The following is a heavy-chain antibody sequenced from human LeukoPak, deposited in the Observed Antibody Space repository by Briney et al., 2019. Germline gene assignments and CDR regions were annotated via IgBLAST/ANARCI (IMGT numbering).Heavy chain of an antibody. J-gene: IGHJ6*02. CDR2: TSGSGGST. Sequence: GGSLRLSCAASGSTFSNYAMNWVRQAPGKGLEWVSATSGSGGSTYYADSVKGRFTISRDNSKNTVYLQMNSLRAEDTAVYYCAKVLDYYYYGMDVWGQGTTVTVSS. CDR1: GSTFSNYA. CDR3: AKVLDYYYYGMDV. V-gene: IGHV3-23*01.